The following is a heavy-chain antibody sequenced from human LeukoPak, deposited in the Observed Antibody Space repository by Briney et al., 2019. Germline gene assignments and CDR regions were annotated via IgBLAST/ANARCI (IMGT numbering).Heavy chain of an antibody. CDR3: AKDPVAEPHYDFWSGYYTGGAIDY. V-gene: IGHV3-23*01. J-gene: IGHJ4*02. CDR2: ISGSGGST. D-gene: IGHD3-3*01. Sequence: GGSLRLSCAASGFTLSDHYMDWVRQAPGKGLEWVSAISGSGGSTYYADSVKGRFTVSRDNSKNTLYLQMNSLRAEDTAVYYCAKDPVAEPHYDFWSGYYTGGAIDYWGQRTLVTVSS. CDR1: GFTLSDHY.